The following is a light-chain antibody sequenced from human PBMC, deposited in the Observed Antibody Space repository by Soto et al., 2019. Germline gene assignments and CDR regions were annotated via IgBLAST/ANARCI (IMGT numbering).Light chain of an antibody. CDR1: QSVSRNY. CDR2: GAS. Sequence: EVVLTQSPGTLSLSPGDRATLSCRASQSVSRNYLAWYQQKPDQTPRLLIFGASNRAADIPARFSASGSGTDFTLTISGLEPDDFAVYYCQQYDFLPLTFGGGTRL. J-gene: IGKJ4*01. V-gene: IGKV3-20*01. CDR3: QQYDFLPLT.